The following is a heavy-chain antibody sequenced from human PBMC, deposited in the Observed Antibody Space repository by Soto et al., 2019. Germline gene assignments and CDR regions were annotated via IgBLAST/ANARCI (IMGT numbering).Heavy chain of an antibody. D-gene: IGHD6-13*01. J-gene: IGHJ5*02. CDR2: ISGSGGST. CDR1: GFTFSSYA. Sequence: PGGSLILSCAASGFTFSSYAMSWVRQAPGKGLEWVSAISGSGGSTYYADSVKGRFTISRDNSKNTLYLQMNSLRAEDTAVYYCAKSPSVYSSLPHNHWFEPWGQGTRVTVS. CDR3: AKSPSVYSSLPHNHWFEP. V-gene: IGHV3-23*01.